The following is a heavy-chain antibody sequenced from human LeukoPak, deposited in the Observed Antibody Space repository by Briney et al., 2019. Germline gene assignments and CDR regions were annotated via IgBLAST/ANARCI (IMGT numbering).Heavy chain of an antibody. CDR3: ARARGRLLLIDY. Sequence: SETLSLTCTVSGGSISSYYWNWIRQPAGKGLEWIGRIYSSGSTDCNPSLKSRVTMSVDTSKNQFSLNLSSVTAADSAVYYCARARGRLLLIDYWGQGTLVTVSS. CDR2: IYSSGST. J-gene: IGHJ4*02. V-gene: IGHV4-4*07. D-gene: IGHD2-15*01. CDR1: GGSISSYY.